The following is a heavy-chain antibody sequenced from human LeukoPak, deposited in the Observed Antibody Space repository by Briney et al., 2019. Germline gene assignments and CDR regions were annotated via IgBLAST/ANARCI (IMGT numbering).Heavy chain of an antibody. Sequence: SETLSLTCTVSGGSISSSSYYWGWIRQPPGKGLEWIGSIYYSGSTYYNPSLKSRVTISVDTSKNQFSLKLSSVTAADTAVYYCARAGRLPWNYWGQGTLVTVSS. CDR2: IYYSGST. CDR1: GGSISSSSYY. D-gene: IGHD1-1*01. V-gene: IGHV4-39*01. J-gene: IGHJ4*02. CDR3: ARAGRLPWNY.